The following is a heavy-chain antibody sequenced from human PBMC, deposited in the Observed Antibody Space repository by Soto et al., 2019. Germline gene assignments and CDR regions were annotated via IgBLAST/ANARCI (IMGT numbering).Heavy chain of an antibody. V-gene: IGHV4-59*01. Sequence: LSLTCTVSGGSISSYYWSWIRQPPGKGLEWIGYIYYSGSTNYNPSLKSRVTISVDTSKNQFSLKLSSVTAADTAVYYCARDVGYSGRFFDYWGQGTLVTVSS. D-gene: IGHD3-10*01. CDR3: ARDVGYSGRFFDY. CDR1: GGSISSYY. J-gene: IGHJ4*02. CDR2: IYYSGST.